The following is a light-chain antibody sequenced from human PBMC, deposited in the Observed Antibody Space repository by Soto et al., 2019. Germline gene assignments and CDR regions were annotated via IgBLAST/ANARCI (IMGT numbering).Light chain of an antibody. Sequence: LTQPPSASGSPGQSVTISCTGTSSDVGGYNYVSWFQQHPGEAPKLMIYDVSKRPSGVPDRFSGSKSGNTASLTVSGLQAEDEADYYCSSYAGSNYYVFGTGTKVTVL. V-gene: IGLV2-8*01. CDR2: DVS. CDR1: SSDVGGYNY. CDR3: SSYAGSNYYV. J-gene: IGLJ1*01.